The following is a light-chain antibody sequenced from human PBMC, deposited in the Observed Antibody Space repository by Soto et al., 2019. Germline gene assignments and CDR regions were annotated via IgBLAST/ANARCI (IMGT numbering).Light chain of an antibody. Sequence: DIQMTQSPSSLSESVVDRVTITCPASQNINNYLNWYQQKPGRAPKLLIYDASNLEAGVPSRFRGSGSGTDFTFTISRLQPEDIATYYCQQYENLPTVGQGTRLEIK. V-gene: IGKV1-33*01. CDR3: QQYENLPT. CDR2: DAS. CDR1: QNINNY. J-gene: IGKJ5*01.